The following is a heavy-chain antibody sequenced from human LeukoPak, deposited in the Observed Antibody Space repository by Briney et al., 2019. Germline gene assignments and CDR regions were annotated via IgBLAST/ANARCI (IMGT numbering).Heavy chain of an antibody. D-gene: IGHD2-15*01. CDR2: ISYDGSNK. V-gene: IGHV3-30-3*01. J-gene: IGHJ4*02. Sequence: GGSLRLSCAASGFTFSSYAMHWVRQAPGKGLEWVAVISYDGSNKYYADSVKGRFTISRDNSKNTLYLQMNSLRAEDTAVYYCARDPLGFPWAAHDYWGQGTLVTVSS. CDR1: GFTFSSYA. CDR3: ARDPLGFPWAAHDY.